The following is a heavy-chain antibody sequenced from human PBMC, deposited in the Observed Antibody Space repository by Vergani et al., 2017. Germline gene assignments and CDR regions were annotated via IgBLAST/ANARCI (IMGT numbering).Heavy chain of an antibody. V-gene: IGHV3-48*04. Sequence: EVQLVESGGGLVQPGGSLRLSCAASGFTFSSYSMNWVRPAPGKGLEWVSYISSSSSTIYYADSVKGRFTISRDNAKNSLYLQMNSLRAEDTAVYYCARDVGNYYDSSGAKIDPWGQGTLVTVSS. CDR2: ISSSSSTI. J-gene: IGHJ5*02. D-gene: IGHD3-22*01. CDR3: ARDVGNYYDSSGAKIDP. CDR1: GFTFSSYS.